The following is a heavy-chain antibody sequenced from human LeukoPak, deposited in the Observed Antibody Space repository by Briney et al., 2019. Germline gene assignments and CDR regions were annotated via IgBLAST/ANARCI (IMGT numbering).Heavy chain of an antibody. J-gene: IGHJ6*03. D-gene: IGHD3-3*01. CDR3: AGSFYDSIPDYYYYMDV. Sequence: ASVKVSCKASGYTFTSYDINWVRQATGQGLEWMGWMNPNSGNTGYAQKFQGRVTITRNTSISTAYMELSSLRSEDTAVYYCAGSFYDSIPDYYYYMDVWGKGTTVTVSS. CDR1: GYTFTSYD. CDR2: MNPNSGNT. V-gene: IGHV1-8*03.